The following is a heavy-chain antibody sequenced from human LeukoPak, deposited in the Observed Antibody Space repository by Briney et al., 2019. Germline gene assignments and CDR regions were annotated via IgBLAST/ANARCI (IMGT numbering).Heavy chain of an antibody. Sequence: GGSLRLSCAASGFTFEDHVMHWVRHAPGKGLEWVSSISWSGDRMGYADAVKGRFTISRDSAKNSLFLQMNSLRVEDTALYYCAKDLGGSATTVWGQGTLVIVSS. V-gene: IGHV3-9*01. D-gene: IGHD2-2*01. CDR1: GFTFEDHV. J-gene: IGHJ4*02. CDR3: AKDLGGSATTV. CDR2: ISWSGDRM.